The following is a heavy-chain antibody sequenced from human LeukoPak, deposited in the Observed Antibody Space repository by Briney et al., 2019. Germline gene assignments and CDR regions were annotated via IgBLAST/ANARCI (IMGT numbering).Heavy chain of an antibody. CDR1: GGSFSGYY. CDR3: ARHRRILVGAPYTWFDP. Sequence: SETLSLTCAVYGGSFSGYYWSWLRQPPGKGLEWIGEINHSGSTNYNPSLKSRVTISVDTSKNQFSLKLSSVTAADTAVYYCARHRRILVGAPYTWFDPWGQGTLVTVSS. V-gene: IGHV4-34*01. CDR2: INHSGST. J-gene: IGHJ5*02. D-gene: IGHD1-26*01.